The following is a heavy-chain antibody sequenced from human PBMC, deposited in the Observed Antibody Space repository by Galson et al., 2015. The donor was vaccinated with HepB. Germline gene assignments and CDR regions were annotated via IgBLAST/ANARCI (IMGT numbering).Heavy chain of an antibody. J-gene: IGHJ5*01. V-gene: IGHV1-3*01. D-gene: IGHD2-21*02. CDR3: ARSFIVTGSWLDS. CDR1: GHTFSNYR. Sequence: SVKVSCKASGHTFSNYRIHWVRQAPGQRLEWLAWIDGGTGDTKFSQRFQGRVTVSRDTYANLVFFELTSLTSGDTALYYCARSFIVTGSWLDSWGQGTLVIVSS. CDR2: IDGGTGDT.